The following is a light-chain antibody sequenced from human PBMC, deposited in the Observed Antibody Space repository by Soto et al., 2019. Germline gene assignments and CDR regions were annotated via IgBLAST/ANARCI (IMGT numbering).Light chain of an antibody. Sequence: EVELTQSLGTLSLSPGERATLSCRASQSVTNNYLAWYQQKPGRAPSLLISGASGRATGIPDRFSGSGSGTDFTLTISRLEPEDFAVYYCQQYGNSPVTFGQGTRLEIK. CDR2: GAS. V-gene: IGKV3-20*01. J-gene: IGKJ5*01. CDR3: QQYGNSPVT. CDR1: QSVTNNY.